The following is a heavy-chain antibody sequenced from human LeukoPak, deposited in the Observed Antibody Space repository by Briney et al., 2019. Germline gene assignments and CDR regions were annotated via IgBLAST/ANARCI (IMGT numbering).Heavy chain of an antibody. V-gene: IGHV3-30*18. Sequence: GRSLRLSCAASGFTFSSYGMHWVRQAPGKGLEWVAVISYDGSNKYYADSVKGRFTISRDNSENTLYLQMNSLRAEDTAVYYCAKDLGPGVAAAYFDYWGQGTLVTVSS. CDR2: ISYDGSNK. CDR3: AKDLGPGVAAAYFDY. J-gene: IGHJ4*02. D-gene: IGHD6-13*01. CDR1: GFTFSSYG.